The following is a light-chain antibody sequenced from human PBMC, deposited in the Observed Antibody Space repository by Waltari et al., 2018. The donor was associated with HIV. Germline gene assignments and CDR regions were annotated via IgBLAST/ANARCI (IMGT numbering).Light chain of an antibody. CDR3: SSYTINSTVYV. Sequence: QSALTQPASVSGSPGQSITISCTGTSSDVGGYNSVSWYQLHPGKAPKLMIYAVSTRPSWVSHRCSGSESDNTASLIIAWLQAEDEADYYCSSYTINSTVYVFGTGTEVTVL. CDR1: SSDVGGYNS. J-gene: IGLJ1*01. V-gene: IGLV2-14*03. CDR2: AVS.